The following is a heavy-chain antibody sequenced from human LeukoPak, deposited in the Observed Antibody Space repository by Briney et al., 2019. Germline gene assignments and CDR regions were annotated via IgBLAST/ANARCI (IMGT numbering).Heavy chain of an antibody. Sequence: GESLKISCKGSGYSFTSYWIGWVRQMPGKGLEWMGIIYPGDSDTRYSPSFQGQVTISADKSISTAYLQWSSLKASDTAMYYCARQFPTIAARRGAWDYWGQGTLVTVSS. V-gene: IGHV5-51*01. D-gene: IGHD6-6*01. CDR2: IYPGDSDT. J-gene: IGHJ4*02. CDR1: GYSFTSYW. CDR3: ARQFPTIAARRGAWDY.